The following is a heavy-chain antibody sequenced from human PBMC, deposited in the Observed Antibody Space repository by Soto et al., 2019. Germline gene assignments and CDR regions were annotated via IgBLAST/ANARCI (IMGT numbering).Heavy chain of an antibody. CDR1: GFTFSSYW. J-gene: IGHJ6*03. CDR2: IKQDGSEK. V-gene: IGHV3-7*04. D-gene: IGHD2-2*01. Sequence: GGSLRLSCAASGFTFSSYWMSWVRQAPGKGLEWVANIKQDGSEKYYVDSVKGRFTISRDNAKNSLYLQMNSLRAEDTAVYYCARVVVVPAATNFYYYYYYMDVWGKGTTVTVSS. CDR3: ARVVVVPAATNFYYYYYYMDV.